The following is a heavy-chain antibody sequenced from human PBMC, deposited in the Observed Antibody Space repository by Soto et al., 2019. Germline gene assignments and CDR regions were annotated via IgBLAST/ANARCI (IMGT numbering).Heavy chain of an antibody. CDR2: INKDATII. J-gene: IGHJ4*02. CDR1: GFTFSDYW. V-gene: IGHV3-74*01. CDR3: AKQFDY. Sequence: EVQVVESGRGLVQPGGSLRLACAASGFTFSDYWMHWVRQVPGKGLVWVARINKDATIINYADSVKGRFTISRDNTKNTVYLQMNGLRAEDTAVYYCAKQFDYWGQGTLVTVSS.